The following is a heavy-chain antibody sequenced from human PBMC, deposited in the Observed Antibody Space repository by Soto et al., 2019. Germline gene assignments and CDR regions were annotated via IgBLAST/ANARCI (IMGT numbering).Heavy chain of an antibody. Sequence: QVQLVQSGAEVKQPGSSVKVSCKTSGGTFSTYAIYWVRQAPGQGLEWMGAIIPLFGTADYAQKFQGRVTITAYESTSTAYMELSSLRSEDTAVYYCARPKGSYSSGYYYFDYWGQGTLVTVSS. CDR3: ARPKGSYSSGYYYFDY. D-gene: IGHD6-19*01. V-gene: IGHV1-69*01. CDR2: IIPLFGTA. CDR1: GGTFSTYA. J-gene: IGHJ4*02.